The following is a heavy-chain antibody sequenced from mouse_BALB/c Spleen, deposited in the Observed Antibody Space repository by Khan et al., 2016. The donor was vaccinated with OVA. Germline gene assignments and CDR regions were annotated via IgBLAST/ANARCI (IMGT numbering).Heavy chain of an antibody. CDR1: GYTFSNYW. CDR2: ILPGSGSV. CDR3: TRSSPYYRYFFDY. V-gene: IGHV1-9*01. J-gene: IGHJ2*01. D-gene: IGHD2-14*01. Sequence: QVQLKQSGAELMKPGASVKTSCKATGYTFSNYWIEWVKQRPGHGLEWIGEILPGSGSVSYNVKFKGKATFTAVPSSNTTYMQLFSLTSEDSAVYYCTRSSPYYRYFFDYWGQGTTLTVSS.